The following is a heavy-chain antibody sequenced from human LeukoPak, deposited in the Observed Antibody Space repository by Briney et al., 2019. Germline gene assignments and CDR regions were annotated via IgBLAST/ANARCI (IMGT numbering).Heavy chain of an antibody. V-gene: IGHV1-69*13. CDR1: GGTFSSYA. Sequence: SVKVSCKASGGTFSSYAISWVRQAPGQGLEWMGGIIPIFGTANYAQKFQGRVTITADESTSTAYMELSSLRSEDTAVYYCARDRVQLWSILNYYYYGMDVWGQGTTVTVSS. J-gene: IGHJ6*02. CDR3: ARDRVQLWSILNYYYYGMDV. CDR2: IIPIFGTA. D-gene: IGHD5-18*01.